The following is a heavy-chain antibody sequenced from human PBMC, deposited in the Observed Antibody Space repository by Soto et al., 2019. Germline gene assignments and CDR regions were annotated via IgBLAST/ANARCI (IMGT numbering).Heavy chain of an antibody. CDR3: ALPMVRGNYFDY. V-gene: IGHV1-69*13. J-gene: IGHJ4*02. CDR1: GGTFSSYA. Sequence: GASVKVSCKASGGTFSSYAISWVRQAPGQGLEWMGGIIPIFGTANYAQKFQGRVTITADESTSTAYMELSSLRSEDTAVYYCALPMVRGNYFDYWGQGTLVTVSS. D-gene: IGHD3-10*01. CDR2: IIPIFGTA.